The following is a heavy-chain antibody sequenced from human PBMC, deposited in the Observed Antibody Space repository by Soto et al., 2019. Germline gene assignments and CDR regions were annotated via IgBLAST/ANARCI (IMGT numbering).Heavy chain of an antibody. CDR2: GSGSGGST. Sequence: EVQLLESGGGLVQPGGSLRLSCAASGFTFSGYVMSWVRQAPGKGLEWVSAGSGSGGSTYYADSVKGRFTISRDNSKNTLYLQMNSLRAEDTAVYYCAKGAGGSYYYYGLDVWGQGTTVTVS. D-gene: IGHD1-26*01. CDR3: AKGAGGSYYYYGLDV. V-gene: IGHV3-23*01. CDR1: GFTFSGYV. J-gene: IGHJ6*02.